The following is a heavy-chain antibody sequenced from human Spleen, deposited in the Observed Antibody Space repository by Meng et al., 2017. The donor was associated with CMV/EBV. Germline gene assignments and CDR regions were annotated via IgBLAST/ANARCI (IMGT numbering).Heavy chain of an antibody. CDR1: GGSISSSNYY. J-gene: IGHJ5*02. D-gene: IGHD6-6*01. CDR2: ISYGGST. CDR3: ARGGLAARRVYNWFDP. Sequence: GSLRLSCTVSGGSISSSNYYGGWIRQPPGKGLEYIGTISYGGSTYYNPSLKSRVTISVDTSKNQFSLKLSSVTAADTAVYYCARGGLAARRVYNWFDPWGQGTLVTVSS. V-gene: IGHV4-39*07.